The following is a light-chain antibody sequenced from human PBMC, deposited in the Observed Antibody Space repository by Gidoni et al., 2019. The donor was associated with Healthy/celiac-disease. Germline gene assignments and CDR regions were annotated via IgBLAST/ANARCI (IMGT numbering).Light chain of an antibody. CDR3: QQRSTF. J-gene: IGKJ5*01. CDR1: QSDSSY. Sequence: EIVLTQSPATLSLSPGERATLSCRASQSDSSYLAWYQQKPGQAPRLLIYDASNRATGIPARFSGSGSGTDFTLTISSLEPEDFAVYYCQQRSTFFGQGTRLEIK. CDR2: DAS. V-gene: IGKV3-11*01.